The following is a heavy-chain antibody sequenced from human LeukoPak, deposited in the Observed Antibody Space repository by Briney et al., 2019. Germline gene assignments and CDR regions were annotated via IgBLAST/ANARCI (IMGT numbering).Heavy chain of an antibody. CDR3: ARDPGFYYDSSGLGYFQH. D-gene: IGHD3-22*01. J-gene: IGHJ1*01. CDR2: INHSGST. V-gene: IGHV4-34*01. CDR1: GGSFSGYY. Sequence: SETLSLTCAVYGGSFSGYYWSWIRQPPGKGLEWIGEINHSGSTNYNPSLKSRVTISVDTSKNQFSLKLSSVTAEDTAVYYCARDPGFYYDSSGLGYFQHWGQGTLVTVSS.